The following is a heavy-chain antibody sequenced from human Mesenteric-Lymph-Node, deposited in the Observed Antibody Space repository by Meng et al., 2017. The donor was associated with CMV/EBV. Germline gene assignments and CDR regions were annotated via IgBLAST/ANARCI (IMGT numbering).Heavy chain of an antibody. J-gene: IGHJ4*02. D-gene: IGHD5-12*01. CDR2: ISSSSSYI. CDR3: ARGPDIGGF. Sequence: GESLKISCAASGFTFSSYSMNWVRQAPGKGLEWVSSISSSSSYIYYADSVKGRFTISRDNAKNSLYLQMNSLRVEDTAVYYCARGPDIGGFWGQGTLVTVSS. V-gene: IGHV3-21*01. CDR1: GFTFSSYS.